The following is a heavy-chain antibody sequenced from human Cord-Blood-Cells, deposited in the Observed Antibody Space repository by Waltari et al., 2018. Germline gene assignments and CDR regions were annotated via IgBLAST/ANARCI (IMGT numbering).Heavy chain of an antibody. D-gene: IGHD6-6*01. J-gene: IGHJ4*02. V-gene: IGHV4-34*01. CDR2: INQSGST. Sequence: QVQLQQWGAGLLKPSETLSLTCAVYGGSFSGYYWSWIRQPPGKGLEWIGEINQSGSTNYNPSLKSRVTISVDTSKNQFSLKLSSVTAADTAVYYCARTPYSSSSWVDYWGQGTLVTVSS. CDR1: GGSFSGYY. CDR3: ARTPYSSSSWVDY.